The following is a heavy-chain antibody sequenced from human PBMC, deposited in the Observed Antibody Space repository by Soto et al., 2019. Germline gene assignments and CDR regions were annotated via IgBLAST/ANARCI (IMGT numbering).Heavy chain of an antibody. CDR2: IYYSGST. D-gene: IGHD6-13*01. J-gene: IGHJ5*02. V-gene: IGHV4-39*01. CDR3: ARLGIAAAGTWWFDP. Sequence: QLQLQESGPGLVKPSETLSLTCTVSGGSISSSSYYWGWIRQPPGKGLAWIGRIYYSGSTYYNPSLKRRVTISVDTSKSQFSLKLSSVTAADTAVYYCARLGIAAAGTWWFDPWGQGTLVTVSS. CDR1: GGSISSSSYY.